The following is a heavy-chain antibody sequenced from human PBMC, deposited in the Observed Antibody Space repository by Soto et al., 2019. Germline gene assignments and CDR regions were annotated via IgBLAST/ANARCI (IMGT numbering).Heavy chain of an antibody. Sequence: VGSLRLSCAASGFTFSSYAMSWVRQAPGKGLEWVSAISGSGGSTYYADSVKGRFTISRDNSKNTLYLQMNSLRAEDTAVYYCAKDGNPIPYLTGYYRLGWFDPWGQGTLVTVSS. J-gene: IGHJ5*02. CDR1: GFTFSSYA. D-gene: IGHD3-9*01. V-gene: IGHV3-23*01. CDR2: ISGSGGST. CDR3: AKDGNPIPYLTGYYRLGWFDP.